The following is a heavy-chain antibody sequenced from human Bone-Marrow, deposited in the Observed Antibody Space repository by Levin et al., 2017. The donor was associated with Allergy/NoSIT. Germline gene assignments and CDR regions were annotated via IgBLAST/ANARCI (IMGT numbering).Heavy chain of an antibody. Sequence: LSLTCAASGFTFSNYAMIWVRQAPGKGLEWVSAISGSTSSTYYADSVKGRFTISRDNSKHTLYLQMNSLRAEDTAVYYCAKEMVEAVANYYYYGMDVWGQGTTVTVSS. D-gene: IGHD6-19*01. J-gene: IGHJ6*02. CDR2: ISGSTSST. V-gene: IGHV3-23*01. CDR3: AKEMVEAVANYYYYGMDV. CDR1: GFTFSNYA.